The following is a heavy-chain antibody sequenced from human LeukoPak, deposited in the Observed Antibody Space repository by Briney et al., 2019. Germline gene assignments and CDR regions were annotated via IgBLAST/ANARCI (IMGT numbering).Heavy chain of an antibody. CDR2: ISAYNGNT. V-gene: IGHV1-18*01. D-gene: IGHD2-8*01. Sequence: ASVKVSCKASGYTFTSYGISWVRQAPGQGLEWMGWISAYNGNTNYAQKLQGRVTMTTDTSTSTAYMEQRSLRSDDTAVYYCARVGDIVLMVYAANDAFDIWGQGTMVTVSS. CDR3: ARVGDIVLMVYAANDAFDI. CDR1: GYTFTSYG. J-gene: IGHJ3*02.